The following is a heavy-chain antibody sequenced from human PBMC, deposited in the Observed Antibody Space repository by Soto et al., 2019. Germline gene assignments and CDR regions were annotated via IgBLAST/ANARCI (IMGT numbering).Heavy chain of an antibody. CDR2: ISSSGGST. CDR1: GFTFRSYA. Sequence: EVQLLESGGGLVQPGGSLRLSCAASGFTFRSYAMSWVRQAPGKGLEWVSGISSSGGSTYYADSVKGRFAISRDNSKDTLHLQMNSLRVEDTAVYYCAKVQGSSGWYAGAFDTWGQGTMVTVSS. CDR3: AKVQGSSGWYAGAFDT. V-gene: IGHV3-23*01. D-gene: IGHD6-19*01. J-gene: IGHJ3*02.